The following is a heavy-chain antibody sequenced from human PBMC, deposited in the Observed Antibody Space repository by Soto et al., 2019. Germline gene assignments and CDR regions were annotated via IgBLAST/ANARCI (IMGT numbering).Heavy chain of an antibody. V-gene: IGHV4-30-2*01. J-gene: IGHJ3*02. Sequence: SETLSLTCAVSGGSMSSGGYSWSWIRQPPGKGLEWIGYIYHSGSTYYNPSLKSRVTISVDRSKNQFSLKLSSVTAADTAVYYCARALEPSPPTLVPPPDAFDIWGQGTMVTVSS. CDR3: ARALEPSPPTLVPPPDAFDI. CDR2: IYHSGST. CDR1: GGSMSSGGYS. D-gene: IGHD3-3*01.